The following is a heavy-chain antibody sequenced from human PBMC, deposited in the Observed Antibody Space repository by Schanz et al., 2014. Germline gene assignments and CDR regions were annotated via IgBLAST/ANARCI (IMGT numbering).Heavy chain of an antibody. V-gene: IGHV3-23*04. CDR2: ISGSGGST. Sequence: EQLVESGGGLVQPGGSLRLSCAASGFTFSTYAMSWVRQAPGKGLEWVAAISGSGGSTYYADSVKGRFAIARDNTKNTLYLQTNSLRAKDTTVYYCAEAMGYCSAGTCYDYYYYGSDVWGQGTPVTVSS. CDR1: GFTFSTYA. D-gene: IGHD2-15*01. J-gene: IGHJ6*02. CDR3: AEAMGYCSAGTCYDYYYYGSDV.